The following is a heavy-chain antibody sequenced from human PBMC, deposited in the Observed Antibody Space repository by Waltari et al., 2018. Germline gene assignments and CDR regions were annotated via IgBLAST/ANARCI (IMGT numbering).Heavy chain of an antibody. V-gene: IGHV3-15*01. CDR3: SSDRVGQYNWNDSDFDY. Sequence: DVQLVESGGDLVKPGGSLRLSCAGSGFTFSYACMTWVRQGQGKGTGWVGRIKSKRDGGKTDYSAPVKGRFIISRDDSENTLYLQMNNVETEDTAVYYCSSDRVGQYNWNDSDFDYWGQGTLVTVSS. J-gene: IGHJ4*02. CDR1: GFTFSYAC. CDR2: IKSKRDGGKT. D-gene: IGHD1-20*01.